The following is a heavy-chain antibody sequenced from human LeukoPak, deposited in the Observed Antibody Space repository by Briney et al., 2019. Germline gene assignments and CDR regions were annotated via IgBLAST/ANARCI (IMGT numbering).Heavy chain of an antibody. D-gene: IGHD1-14*01. CDR3: ARAEEPYNWFDP. J-gene: IGHJ5*02. CDR2: IYYSGST. CDR1: GGSISSGGYY. Sequence: SETLSLTCTVSGGSISSGGYYWSWIRQHPGKGLEWIGYIYYSGSTYYNPSLKSRVTMSVDTSKNQFSLKLSSVTAADTAVYYCARAEEPYNWFDPWGQGTLVTVSS. V-gene: IGHV4-31*03.